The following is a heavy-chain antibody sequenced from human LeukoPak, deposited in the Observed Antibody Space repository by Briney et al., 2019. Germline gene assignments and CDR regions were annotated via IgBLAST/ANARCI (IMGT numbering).Heavy chain of an antibody. D-gene: IGHD4-17*01. CDR1: GFIFSSYV. J-gene: IGHJ5*02. V-gene: IGHV3-23*01. Sequence: QPGGSLRLSCAASGFIFSSYVMSWVRQAPGKGLEWVSAMSGGGGSTNYADSVKGRFTISRDISKNTLYLQMHSLRAEDSAIYYCARGLRNGDYGDLWGQGTLVTVSS. CDR2: MSGGGGST. CDR3: ARGLRNGDYGDL.